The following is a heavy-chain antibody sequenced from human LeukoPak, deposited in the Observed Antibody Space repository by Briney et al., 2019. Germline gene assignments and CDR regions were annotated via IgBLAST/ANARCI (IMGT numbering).Heavy chain of an antibody. CDR1: GGSISGYY. CDR3: ARGHGYRQKDFDY. J-gene: IGHJ4*02. CDR2: INHSGST. D-gene: IGHD5-24*01. V-gene: IGHV4-34*01. Sequence: SETLSLTCTVPGGSISGYYCSWIHQPPGKGLEWIGEINHSGSTNYNPSLKSRVTISVDTSKNQFSLKLSSVTAADTAVYYCARGHGYRQKDFDYWGQGTLVTVSS.